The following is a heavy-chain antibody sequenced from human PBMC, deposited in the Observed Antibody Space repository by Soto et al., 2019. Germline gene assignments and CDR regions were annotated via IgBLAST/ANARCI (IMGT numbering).Heavy chain of an antibody. CDR3: ARRGIYGPWDFDY. CDR1: GYSFANYW. V-gene: IGHV5-51*03. Sequence: PGESLKISCTGSGYSFANYWIAWVRQMPGKGLEWMGIVYPGDSDTKYSPSFQGQVAISSDKSINTAYLQWSSLKASDTAIYYCARRGIYGPWDFDYWGQGALVTVSS. CDR2: VYPGDSDT. D-gene: IGHD3-10*01. J-gene: IGHJ4*02.